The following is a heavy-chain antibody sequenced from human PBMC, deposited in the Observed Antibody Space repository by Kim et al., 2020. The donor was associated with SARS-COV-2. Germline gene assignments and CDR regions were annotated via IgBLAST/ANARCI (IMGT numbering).Heavy chain of an antibody. J-gene: IGHJ3*02. CDR2: IYPGDSDT. D-gene: IGHD5-12*01. V-gene: IGHV5-51*01. Sequence: GESLKISCKGSGYSFTSYWIGWVCQMPGKGLEWMGIIYPGDSDTRYSPSFQGQVTISADKSISTAYLQWSSLKASDTAMYYCARRPFIVAIGDAFDIWGQGTMVTVSS. CDR1: GYSFTSYW. CDR3: ARRPFIVAIGDAFDI.